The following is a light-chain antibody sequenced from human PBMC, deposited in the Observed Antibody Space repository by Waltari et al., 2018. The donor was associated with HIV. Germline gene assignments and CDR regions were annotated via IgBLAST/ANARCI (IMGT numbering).Light chain of an antibody. CDR2: GAS. V-gene: IGKV3-20*01. J-gene: IGKJ1*01. CDR1: QSVSSSY. CDR3: QQYGSSRGT. Sequence: EIVLKQSPGTLSLSPGERATLPCRASQSVSSSYLDCDQQKPGQAPRHLVYGASSRATGIPDRFSGSGSGTDFTLTISRLEPDDCAVYYCQQYGSSRGTFGQGTKVEIK.